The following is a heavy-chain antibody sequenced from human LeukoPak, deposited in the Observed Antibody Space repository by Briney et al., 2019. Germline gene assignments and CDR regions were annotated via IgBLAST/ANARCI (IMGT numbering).Heavy chain of an antibody. CDR2: IYYSGST. CDR1: GGSISGDY. V-gene: IGHV4-59*08. D-gene: IGHD6-19*01. J-gene: IGHJ4*02. CDR3: ARGYTGGCLIGY. Sequence: SETLSLTFSVSGGSISGDYWSWIRQPPGQGLEWIGYIYYSGSTNYNPSLKSRVTISVDTSKNQFSLNLSSVTAADTAVYYCARGYTGGCLIGYWGQGTLVTVSS.